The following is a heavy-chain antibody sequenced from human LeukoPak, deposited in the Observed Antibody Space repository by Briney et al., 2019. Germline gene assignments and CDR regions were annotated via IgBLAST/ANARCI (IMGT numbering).Heavy chain of an antibody. V-gene: IGHV3-7*01. CDR3: ARMESWELPVSATKYYYGMDV. Sequence: GGSLRLSCAASGFTISSNWMSWVRQAPGKGLEWVANIKQDGSEKYYVDSVKGRFTTSRDNAKNSLYLQMNSLMAEDTAVYYCARMESWELPVSATKYYYGMDVWGQGTTVTVSS. J-gene: IGHJ6*02. CDR2: IKQDGSEK. CDR1: GFTISSNW. D-gene: IGHD1-26*01.